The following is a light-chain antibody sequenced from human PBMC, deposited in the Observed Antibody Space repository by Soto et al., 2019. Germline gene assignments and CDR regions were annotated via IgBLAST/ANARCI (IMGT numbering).Light chain of an antibody. CDR3: QQYGSSPWT. J-gene: IGKJ1*01. CDR1: QSVSSN. V-gene: IGKV3-20*01. CDR2: GAS. Sequence: MSKSPAALSVSPGERATLSCRASQSVSSNLAWYQQKPGQAPRLLIYGASSRATGIPDRFSGSGSGTDFTLTISRLEPEDFAVYYCQQYGSSPWTFGQGTMVDI.